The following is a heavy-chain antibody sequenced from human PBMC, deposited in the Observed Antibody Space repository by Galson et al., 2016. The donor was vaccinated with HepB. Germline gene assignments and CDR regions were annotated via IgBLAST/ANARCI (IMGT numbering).Heavy chain of an antibody. Sequence: SVKVSCKASGYTFTNYDINWVRQAPGQGLEWMAGIISVLDTTAYAQNFQGRVTITADENTNTVYMEMSSLRSGDTAVYYCAGQPRSSSGEYFDIWGRGTLVIVSS. V-gene: IGHV1-69*13. CDR2: IISVLDTT. D-gene: IGHD3-22*01. CDR1: GYTFTNYD. CDR3: AGQPRSSSGEYFDI. J-gene: IGHJ3*02.